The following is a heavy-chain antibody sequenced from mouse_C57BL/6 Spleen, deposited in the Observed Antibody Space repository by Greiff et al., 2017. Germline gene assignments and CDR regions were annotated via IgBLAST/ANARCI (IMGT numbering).Heavy chain of an antibody. CDR1: GYAFSSSW. J-gene: IGHJ1*03. CDR2: INPGDGDT. Sequence: QVQLQQSGPELVKPGASVKLSCKASGYAFSSSWMNWVKQRPGKGLEWIGRINPGDGDTNYNGKFKGKATLTADKSSSTAYMQLSSLTSEDSAVYFCARRRNDGYYYWDVDVWGTGTTVTVAS. D-gene: IGHD2-3*01. CDR3: ARRRNDGYYYWDVDV. V-gene: IGHV1-82*01.